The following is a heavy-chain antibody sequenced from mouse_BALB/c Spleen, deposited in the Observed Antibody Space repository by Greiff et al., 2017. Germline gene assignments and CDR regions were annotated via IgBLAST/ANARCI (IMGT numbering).Heavy chain of an antibody. J-gene: IGHJ3*01. CDR1: GYTFTDYY. V-gene: IGHV1-84*02. D-gene: IGHD3-2*01. Sequence: QVQLQQSVPELVKPGASVKISCKASGYTFTDYYINWVKQKPGQGLEWIGWIYPGSGNTKYNEKFKGKATLTVDTSSSTAYMQLSSLTSEDTAVYFCARDGTARATFAWFAYWGQGTLVTVSA. CDR3: ARDGTARATFAWFAY. CDR2: IYPGSGNT.